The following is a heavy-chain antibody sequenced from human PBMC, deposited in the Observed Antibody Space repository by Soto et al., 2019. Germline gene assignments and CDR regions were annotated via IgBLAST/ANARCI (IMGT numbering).Heavy chain of an antibody. J-gene: IGHJ4*02. V-gene: IGHV2-26*01. CDR3: ARIPYLPVPGYSSSWYYFDY. Sequence: QVTLKGSVPVLVKPPETLTLTCTVSGFSLSNARMGVSWIRQPPGKALEWLAHIFSNDEKSYSTSLKSRITISKDTSKSHVVLTMTTMDPVDTATYYCARIPYLPVPGYSSSWYYFDYWGQGTLVTVSS. CDR2: IFSNDEK. D-gene: IGHD6-13*01. CDR1: GFSLSNARMG.